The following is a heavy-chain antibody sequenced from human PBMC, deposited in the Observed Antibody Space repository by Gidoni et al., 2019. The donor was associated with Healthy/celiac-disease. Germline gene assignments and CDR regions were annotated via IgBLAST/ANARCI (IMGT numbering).Heavy chain of an antibody. CDR3: ARDLSDYDIWTGYPNPDFDY. V-gene: IGHV3-11*06. CDR2: ISSSSSDT. CDR1: GFTFSDYY. D-gene: IGHD3-9*01. J-gene: IGHJ4*02. Sequence: QVQLVESGGGLVKPGGSLRLSCAASGFTFSDYYMRWIRQAPGKGLEWVSYISSSSSDTNYADSVKGRLTISRDNAKNALYLQMNSLRAEDTAVYYCARDLSDYDIWTGYPNPDFDYWGQGTLVTVSS.